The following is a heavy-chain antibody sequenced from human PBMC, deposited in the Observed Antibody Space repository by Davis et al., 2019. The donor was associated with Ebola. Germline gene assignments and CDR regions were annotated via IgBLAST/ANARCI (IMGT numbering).Heavy chain of an antibody. Sequence: GGSLRLSCTDSVITFSSYAMHWVRQAPGKGLEYVSAISSNGGSTYYADSVKGRFTISRDNSKKTLYLQMNSLRAEDTAVYYCAKSGLSFGVVKYHYGMDVWGKGTTVTVSS. CDR1: VITFSSYA. V-gene: IGHV3-64*04. D-gene: IGHD3-3*01. CDR2: ISSNGGST. CDR3: AKSGLSFGVVKYHYGMDV. J-gene: IGHJ6*04.